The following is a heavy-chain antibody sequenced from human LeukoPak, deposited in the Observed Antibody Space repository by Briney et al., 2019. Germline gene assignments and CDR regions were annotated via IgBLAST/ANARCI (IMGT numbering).Heavy chain of an antibody. CDR2: ISGDNRDT. CDR3: ARLIRAAALIDY. D-gene: IGHD6-13*01. V-gene: IGHV1-18*01. Sequence: GTSVKVSCKASGYSLRNYGLTWVRQVPGQGLEWMGWISGDNRDTDSAEKFQGRLTMTTDTSTSTAYMDLRSLRSDDTGIYYWARLIRAAALIDYWGQGTLVTVSS. J-gene: IGHJ4*02. CDR1: GYSLRNYG.